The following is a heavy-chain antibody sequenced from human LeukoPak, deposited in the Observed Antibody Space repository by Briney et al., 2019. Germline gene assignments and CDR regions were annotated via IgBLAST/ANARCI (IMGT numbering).Heavy chain of an antibody. V-gene: IGHV1-69*01. CDR1: GGTFSSYA. J-gene: IGHJ6*03. CDR3: ARDSGAARPPGGYYYYYMDV. Sequence: SVKVSCKASGGTFSSYAISWVRQAPGQGLEWMGGIIPIFGTANYAQKFQGRVAITADESTSTAYMELSSLRSEDTAVYYCARDSGAARPPGGYYYYYMDVWGKGTTVTVSS. CDR2: IIPIFGTA. D-gene: IGHD6-6*01.